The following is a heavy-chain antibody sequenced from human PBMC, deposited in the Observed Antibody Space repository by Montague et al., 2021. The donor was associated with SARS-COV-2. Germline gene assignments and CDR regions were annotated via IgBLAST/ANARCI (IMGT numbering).Heavy chain of an antibody. Sequence: SETLSHTCSVSGGSVSRGSHYWSWIRQPPGKGLEWIGYIFYSGRTSYNPSLKSRVTISIDTSKNQLSLRVTSVTAADTATYYCARGPGSGYDLEALERGCFDPWGQGIQVTVSS. V-gene: IGHV4-61*01. J-gene: IGHJ5*02. CDR1: GGSVSRGSHY. CDR3: ARGPGSGYDLEALERGCFDP. CDR2: IFYSGRT. D-gene: IGHD5-12*01.